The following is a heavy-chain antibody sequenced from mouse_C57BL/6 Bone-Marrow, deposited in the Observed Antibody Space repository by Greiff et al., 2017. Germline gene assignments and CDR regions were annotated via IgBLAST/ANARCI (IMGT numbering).Heavy chain of an antibody. Sequence: EVKLVESGGGLVKPGGSLKLSCAASGFTFSSYAMSWVRQTPEKRLEWVATISDGGSYTYYPDNVKGRFTISRDNAKNNLYLQMSHLKSEDTAMYYCAREGLVYYFGCWGQSTTLTVPS. J-gene: IGHJ2*01. V-gene: IGHV5-4*01. CDR2: ISDGGSYT. CDR1: GFTFSSYA. CDR3: AREGLVYYFGC. D-gene: IGHD3-1*01.